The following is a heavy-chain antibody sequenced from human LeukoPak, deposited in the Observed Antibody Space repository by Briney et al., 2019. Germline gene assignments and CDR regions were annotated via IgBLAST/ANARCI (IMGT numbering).Heavy chain of an antibody. V-gene: IGHV4-59*01. CDR1: GGPISSYY. CDR3: ARDIYSYGTFFDY. J-gene: IGHJ4*02. CDR2: IYYSGST. Sequence: PSETLSLTCTVSGGPISSYYWSWIRQPPGKGLEWIGYIYYSGSTNYNPSLKSRVTISVDTSKNQFSLKLSSVTAADTAVSFCARDIYSYGTFFDYWGQGTLVTVSS. D-gene: IGHD5-18*01.